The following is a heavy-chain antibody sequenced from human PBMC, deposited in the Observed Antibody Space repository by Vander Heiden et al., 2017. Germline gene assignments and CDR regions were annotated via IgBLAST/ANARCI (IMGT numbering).Heavy chain of an antibody. J-gene: IGHJ6*02. CDR3: AKDIVVVPAASGLPYYYYYYGMDV. V-gene: IGHV3-30*18. CDR1: GFTFSSYG. D-gene: IGHD2-2*01. Sequence: QVQLVESGGDLVQPGRSLRLSGAACGFTFSSYGLHWVRQATGKGLEWVAVISYDGSNKYYADSVKGRFTISRDNSKNTLYLQMNSLRAEDTAVYYCAKDIVVVPAASGLPYYYYYYGMDVWGQGTTVTVSS. CDR2: ISYDGSNK.